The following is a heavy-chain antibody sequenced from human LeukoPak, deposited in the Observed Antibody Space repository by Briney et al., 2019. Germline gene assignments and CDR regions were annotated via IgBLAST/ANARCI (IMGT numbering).Heavy chain of an antibody. CDR3: ARASVEHSIVAGDYFDS. J-gene: IGHJ4*02. D-gene: IGHD2-15*01. CDR2: ISQSAIA. V-gene: IGHV4-38-2*01. Sequence: SETPSLTCAVSGYSINNVHYWAWIRQPPGKGLEWIGNISQSAIASYNPSLKSRVTISLDTSSNHFSLNLRSVTAADTAVYFCARASVEHSIVAGDYFDSWGQGTLVTVSS. CDR1: GYSINNVHY.